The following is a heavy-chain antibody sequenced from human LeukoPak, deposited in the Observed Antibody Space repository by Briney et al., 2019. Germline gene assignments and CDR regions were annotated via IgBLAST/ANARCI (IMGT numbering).Heavy chain of an antibody. CDR1: GGSISSGGYY. Sequence: SETLSLTCTVSGGSISSGGYYWSWIRQHPGKGLEWIGYIYYSGSTYYNPSLKSRVTISVDTSKNQFSLKLSSVTAADTAVYYCARSPYYYYYMDVWGKGTTVIVSS. CDR2: IYYSGST. CDR3: ARSPYYYYYMDV. J-gene: IGHJ6*03. V-gene: IGHV4-31*03.